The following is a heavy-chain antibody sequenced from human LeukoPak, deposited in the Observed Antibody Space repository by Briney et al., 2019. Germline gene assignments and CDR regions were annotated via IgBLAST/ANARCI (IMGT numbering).Heavy chain of an antibody. CDR3: ARDRWPNNYDAFDI. D-gene: IGHD1-1*01. CDR1: GGSISSGDYY. CDR2: IYYSGST. Sequence: PSETLSLTCTVSGGSISSGDYYWSWIRQPPGKGLEWIGYIYYSGSTNYNPSLKSRVTISVDTSKNQFSLKLSSVTAADTAVYYCARDRWPNNYDAFDIWGQGTMVTVSS. J-gene: IGHJ3*02. V-gene: IGHV4-61*08.